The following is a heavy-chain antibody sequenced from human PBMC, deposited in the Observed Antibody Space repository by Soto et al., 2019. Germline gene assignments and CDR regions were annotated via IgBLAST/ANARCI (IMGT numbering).Heavy chain of an antibody. V-gene: IGHV1-3*01. CDR1: GYTFTHYA. Sequence: ASVKVSCKASGYTFTHYAMHWVRQAPGQRLECMGWINSGNGITKYSQKFQDRVTITRDTSASTAYMELSSLRSEDTAVYYCARAYSGIRYFDWSVDYWGQGTLVTVSS. J-gene: IGHJ4*02. CDR3: ARAYSGIRYFDWSVDY. D-gene: IGHD3-9*01. CDR2: INSGNGIT.